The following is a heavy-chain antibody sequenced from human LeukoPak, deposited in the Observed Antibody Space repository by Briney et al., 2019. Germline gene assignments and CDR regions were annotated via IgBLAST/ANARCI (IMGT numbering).Heavy chain of an antibody. V-gene: IGHV3-7*01. CDR2: IKQDGTEK. Sequence: PGRSLRLACAASGFTFNNYWMTWVRQPPGKGLEWVANIKQDGTEKNYVDSVKGRFTISRDDAKNSLYLQMSSLRVGDTAVYYCATGGGVVAARRSDYWGQGTLVTVSS. D-gene: IGHD3-16*01. CDR3: ATGGGVVAARRSDY. CDR1: GFTFNNYW. J-gene: IGHJ4*02.